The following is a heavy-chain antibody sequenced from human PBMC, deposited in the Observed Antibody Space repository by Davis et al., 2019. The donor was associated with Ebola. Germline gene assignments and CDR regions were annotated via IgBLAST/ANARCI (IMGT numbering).Heavy chain of an antibody. CDR3: ARGPRWGGEVYNDY. D-gene: IGHD2-21*01. CDR1: GFTFSSYG. Sequence: GESLKISCAASGFTFSSYGMHWVRQAPGKGLEWVAVIWYDGSNKYYADSVKGRFTISRDNSKNTLYLQMNSLRAEDTAVYYCARGPRWGGEVYNDYWGQGTLVTVSS. J-gene: IGHJ4*02. V-gene: IGHV3-33*01. CDR2: IWYDGSNK.